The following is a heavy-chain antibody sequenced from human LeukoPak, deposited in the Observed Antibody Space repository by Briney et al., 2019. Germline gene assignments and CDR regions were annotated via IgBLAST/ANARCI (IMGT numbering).Heavy chain of an antibody. D-gene: IGHD3-10*01. Sequence: GGSLRLSCAASGFTFSSYSMNWVRQAPGKGLEWVSSISGRGSYIYYADSVKGRFTIFRDNAKNSLYLQMSGLRAEDTAVYYCAKNRGSGSPFYFDYWGQGTLVTVSS. J-gene: IGHJ4*02. CDR2: ISGRGSYI. CDR3: AKNRGSGSPFYFDY. V-gene: IGHV3-21*01. CDR1: GFTFSSYS.